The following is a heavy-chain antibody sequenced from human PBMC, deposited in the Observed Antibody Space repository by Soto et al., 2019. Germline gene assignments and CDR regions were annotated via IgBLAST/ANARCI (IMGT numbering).Heavy chain of an antibody. J-gene: IGHJ5*02. CDR2: ISTYNGNT. V-gene: IGHV1-18*01. CDR3: ARWQQQLGWFDP. CDR1: GYTFTSYG. Sequence: ASVKVSCKASGYTFTSYGISWVQQAPGQGLEWMGWISTYNGNTNYAQKLQGRVTMTTDTSTSTAYMELRSLRSDDTAVYYCARWQQQLGWFDPWGQGTLVTVSS. D-gene: IGHD6-13*01.